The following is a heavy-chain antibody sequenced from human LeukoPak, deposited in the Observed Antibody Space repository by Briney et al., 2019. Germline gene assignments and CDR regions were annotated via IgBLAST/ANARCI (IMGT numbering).Heavy chain of an antibody. CDR3: ARGKVGATQPGSY. V-gene: IGHV1-2*02. CDR1: GYTFTGYY. Sequence: GASVKVSCKASGYTFTGYYMHWVRQAPGQGLEWMGWINPNSGGTNYAQKFQGRVTMTRDTSISTAYMELSRLRSDDTAVYYCARGKVGATQPGSYWGQGTLVTVPS. CDR2: INPNSGGT. J-gene: IGHJ4*02. D-gene: IGHD1-26*01.